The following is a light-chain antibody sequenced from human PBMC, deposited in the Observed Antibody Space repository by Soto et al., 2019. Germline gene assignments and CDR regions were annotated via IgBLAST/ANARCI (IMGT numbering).Light chain of an antibody. V-gene: IGLV2-23*03. CDR2: EGS. Sequence: QSVLTQPASVSGSPGQSITISCTGTSSDVWSYNLVSWYQQHPGKAPKLMIYEGSKRPSGVSNRFSGSKSGNTASLTISGLQAEDEADYYCCSYAGSNAIHVVFGGGAKLTVL. CDR1: SSDVWSYNL. CDR3: CSYAGSNAIHVV. J-gene: IGLJ2*01.